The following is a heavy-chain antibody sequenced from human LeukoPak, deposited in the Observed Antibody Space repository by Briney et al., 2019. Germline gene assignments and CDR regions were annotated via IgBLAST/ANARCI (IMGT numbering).Heavy chain of an antibody. D-gene: IGHD5-18*01. V-gene: IGHV4-61*08. CDR3: ARWRRDSYGLYYFDY. Sequence: MTSQILSLTCAVSGGSISSGGYSWSWIRQPPGKGLEWIGYIYYSGSTNYNPSLKSRVTISVDTSKNQFSLKLSSVTAADTAVYYCARWRRDSYGLYYFDYWGQGTLVTVSS. CDR2: IYYSGST. J-gene: IGHJ4*02. CDR1: GGSISSGGYS.